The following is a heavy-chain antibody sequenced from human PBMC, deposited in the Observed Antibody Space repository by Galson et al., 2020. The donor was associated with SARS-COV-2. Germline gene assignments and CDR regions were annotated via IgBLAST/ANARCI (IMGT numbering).Heavy chain of an antibody. CDR2: IYYSGST. D-gene: IGHD2-2*01. CDR3: ASTPKYCSSTSCYLRRFDP. Sequence: ASETLSLTCTVSGGSISSGGYYWSWIRQHPGKGLEWIGYIYYSGSTYYNPSLKSRVTISVDTSKNQFSLKLSSVTAADTAVYYCASTPKYCSSTSCYLRRFDPWGQGTLVTVSS. V-gene: IGHV4-31*03. CDR1: GGSISSGGYY. J-gene: IGHJ5*02.